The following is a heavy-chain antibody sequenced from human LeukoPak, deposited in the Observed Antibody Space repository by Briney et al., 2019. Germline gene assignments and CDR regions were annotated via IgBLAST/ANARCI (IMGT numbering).Heavy chain of an antibody. CDR1: GFTFTNYA. V-gene: IGHV3-23*01. D-gene: IGHD3-10*01. CDR3: AKERSYYGSGYDAFDI. CDR2: ISGGGGST. J-gene: IGHJ3*02. Sequence: PGGSLRLSCAASGFTFTNYAMSWVRQAPGKGLEWVSGISGGGGSTYYADSVKGRFTISRDNSKNTLYLQMNSLRAEDTAVYYCAKERSYYGSGYDAFDIWGQGTKVTVSS.